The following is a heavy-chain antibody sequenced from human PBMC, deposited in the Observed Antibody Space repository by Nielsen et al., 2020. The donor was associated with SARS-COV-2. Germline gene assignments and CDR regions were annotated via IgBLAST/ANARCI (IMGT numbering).Heavy chain of an antibody. V-gene: IGHV1-3*01. J-gene: IGHJ4*02. Sequence: ASVKVSCKTSGYTFTSFAIHWVRQAPGQSLEWMGWINAGNGNTKYSQKFQGRVTMTRDTSANTAYMELSSLSFEDTAVYYCARITPSSGWDYWGQGTLVTVSS. D-gene: IGHD6-19*01. CDR3: ARITPSSGWDY. CDR2: INAGNGNT. CDR1: GYTFTSFA.